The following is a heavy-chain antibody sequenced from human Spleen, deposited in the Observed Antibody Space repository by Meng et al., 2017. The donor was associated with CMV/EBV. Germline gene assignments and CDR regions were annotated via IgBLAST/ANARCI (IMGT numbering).Heavy chain of an antibody. CDR1: GYTFTGYY. Sequence: SVKVSCKASGYTFTGYYMHWVRQAPGQGLEWMGGIIPIFGTANYAQKFQGRVTITTDESTSTAYMELSSLRSEDTAVYYCARGLLRGAPHYFDYWGQGTLVTVSS. V-gene: IGHV1-69*05. D-gene: IGHD3-10*01. CDR3: ARGLLRGAPHYFDY. CDR2: IIPIFGTA. J-gene: IGHJ4*02.